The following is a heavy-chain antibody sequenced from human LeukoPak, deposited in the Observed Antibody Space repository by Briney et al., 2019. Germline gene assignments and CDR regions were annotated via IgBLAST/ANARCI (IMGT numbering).Heavy chain of an antibody. CDR2: FSYSGST. D-gene: IGHD7-27*01. Sequence: AETLSLTCSVSGGPISSYYWSWIRQPLERGLAWLGFFSYSGSTNYNPSPKSLFTISVDTSKNQFSLKLSSVTAADTAVYYCAGSPWGPLYYYYGMDVWGQGTTVTVSS. CDR1: GGPISSYY. CDR3: AGSPWGPLYYYYGMDV. V-gene: IGHV4-59*08. J-gene: IGHJ6*02.